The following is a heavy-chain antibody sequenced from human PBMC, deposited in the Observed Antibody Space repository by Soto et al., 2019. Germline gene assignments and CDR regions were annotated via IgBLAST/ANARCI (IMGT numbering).Heavy chain of an antibody. CDR3: AKGTYYYDGSGYSH. CDR2: ISGSDHTT. D-gene: IGHD3-22*01. J-gene: IGHJ4*02. Sequence: DVQLLESGGGLVQPGGSLRLSCAASGFAFKNSVMTWVRQAPGKGLEWVSTISGSDHTTYYADSVKGRFTLSRDNSKSTLSLQMNSLRAEDTALYYCAKGTYYYDGSGYSHWGQGALVTVSS. CDR1: GFAFKNSV. V-gene: IGHV3-23*01.